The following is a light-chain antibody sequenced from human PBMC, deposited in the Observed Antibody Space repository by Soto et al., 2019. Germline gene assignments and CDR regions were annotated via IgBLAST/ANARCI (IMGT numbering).Light chain of an antibody. CDR1: SGHSSYI. J-gene: IGLJ3*02. CDR3: ESWVSNGQNWV. CDR2: LEGSGSY. V-gene: IGLV4-60*02. Sequence: QSVLTQSSSASASLGSSVKLTCTLSSGHSSYIIAWHQQQPGKAPRYLMKLEGSGSYNKGSGVPDRYSGSSSGAVRYLTISDLEFEDEGDYYCESWVSNGQNWVFGGGTKLTVL.